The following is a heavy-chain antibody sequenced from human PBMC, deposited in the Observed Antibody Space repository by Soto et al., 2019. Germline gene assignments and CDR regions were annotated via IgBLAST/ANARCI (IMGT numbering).Heavy chain of an antibody. CDR2: ISVSSTYI. CDR1: GFTFSSHT. Sequence: EVQLVESGGGLVKPWESLRLSCAASGFTFSSHTMNWVRQAPGQGLEWVSSISVSSTYIYYADSVKGRFTISRDNAKNSAYLQRNSLRARDTAVYYCARGPGRGYATEGYDCRDYWGHGPLATVS. D-gene: IGHD2-2*01. V-gene: IGHV3-21*01. CDR3: ARGPGRGYATEGYDCRDY. J-gene: IGHJ4*01.